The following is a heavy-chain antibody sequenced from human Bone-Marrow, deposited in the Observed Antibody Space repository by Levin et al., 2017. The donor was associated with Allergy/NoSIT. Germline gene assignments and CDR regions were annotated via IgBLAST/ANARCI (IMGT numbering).Heavy chain of an antibody. D-gene: IGHD2-2*01. Sequence: ASVKVSCSASGFTFSSYAMHWVRQAPGKGLEYVSGISSNGGDTYYADSVKGRFTISRDSSKRTLLLQMSSLRAEDTALYYCVKSTFRLVEVPASIFDSWGQGTLVTVSS. V-gene: IGHV3-64D*06. CDR1: GFTFSSYA. CDR2: ISSNGGDT. CDR3: VKSTFRLVEVPASIFDS. J-gene: IGHJ4*02.